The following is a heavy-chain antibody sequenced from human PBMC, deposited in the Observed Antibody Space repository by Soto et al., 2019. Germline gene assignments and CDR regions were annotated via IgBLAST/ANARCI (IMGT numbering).Heavy chain of an antibody. CDR3: ALARGISWYNWFDP. J-gene: IGHJ5*02. CDR2: IVPLFGTT. Sequence: QAQLVQSGAELKKPGSSVKVSCKASGGNFSSYAISWLRHAPGQELEWMGGIVPLFGTTNHAQKFKGRLMITADESTTTAYMELSSLRFENTAVYYCALARGISWYNWFDPWGQGSPITVSS. V-gene: IGHV1-69*01. CDR1: GGNFSSYA. D-gene: IGHD6-13*01.